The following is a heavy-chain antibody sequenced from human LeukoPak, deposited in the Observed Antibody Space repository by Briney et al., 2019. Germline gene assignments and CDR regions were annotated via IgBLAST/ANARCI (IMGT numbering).Heavy chain of an antibody. D-gene: IGHD6-19*01. J-gene: IGHJ4*02. V-gene: IGHV3-23*01. CDR3: VASGWYAIY. CDR1: GFTFNTYA. CDR2: LSASGTKT. Sequence: GGSLRLSCAASGFTFNTYATSWVRQAPGKGLEWGSGLSASGTKTYYPESVKGRFTISRDNSKNTMYLQMNRLRADDTAVYYCVASGWYAIYWGQGTLVTVSS.